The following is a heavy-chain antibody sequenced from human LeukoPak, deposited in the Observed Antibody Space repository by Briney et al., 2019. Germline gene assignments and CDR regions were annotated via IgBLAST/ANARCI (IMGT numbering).Heavy chain of an antibody. V-gene: IGHV1-24*01. CDR3: ARDAEQWLVPSKNWFDP. CDR1: GYTLTELS. D-gene: IGHD6-19*01. J-gene: IGHJ5*02. Sequence: ASVKVSCKVSGYTLTELSMHWVRQAPGKGLEWMGGFDPEDGETIYAQKFQGRVTMTEDTSTDTAYMELRSLRSDDTAVYYCARDAEQWLVPSKNWFDPWGQGTLVTVSS. CDR2: FDPEDGET.